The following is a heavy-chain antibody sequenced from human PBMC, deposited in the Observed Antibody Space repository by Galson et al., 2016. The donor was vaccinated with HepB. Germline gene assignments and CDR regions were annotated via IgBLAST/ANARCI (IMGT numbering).Heavy chain of an antibody. CDR1: GYTFTSYD. J-gene: IGHJ3*02. Sequence: SVKVSCKASGYTFTSYDINWVRQATGQGLEWMGWMNPNSGNTGYAQKFQGRVTMTRNTSISTAYMELSSLGSEDTAVYYCARVYGSSWYYRGIDAFDIWGQGTMVT. CDR3: ARVYGSSWYYRGIDAFDI. D-gene: IGHD6-13*01. V-gene: IGHV1-8*01. CDR2: MNPNSGNT.